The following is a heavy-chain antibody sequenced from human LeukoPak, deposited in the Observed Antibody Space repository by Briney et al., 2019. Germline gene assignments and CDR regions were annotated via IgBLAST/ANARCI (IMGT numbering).Heavy chain of an antibody. D-gene: IGHD6-13*01. V-gene: IGHV6-1*01. J-gene: IGHJ4*02. CDR1: GDSVSSNSAA. Sequence: SQTLSLTCALSGDSVSSNSAAWNWIRQSPSRGLEWLGRTYYRSKWYNAYAVSVKSRITISPETSKNQFSLQLNSVPPEDTAVYYCARASSWYSGLRGNFDYWGQGTLVTVSS. CDR3: ARASSWYSGLRGNFDY. CDR2: TYYRSKWYN.